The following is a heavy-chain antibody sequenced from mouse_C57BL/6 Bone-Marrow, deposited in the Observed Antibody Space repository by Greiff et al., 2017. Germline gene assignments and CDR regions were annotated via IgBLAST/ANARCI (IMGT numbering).Heavy chain of an antibody. D-gene: IGHD1-1*01. Sequence: VMLVQSGPGLVAPSQSLSITCTVSGFSLTSYAISWVRQPPGKGLEWLGVIWSGGSTNYNSAFKSRLSISKDNSKSQVFLKMNSLQTDDTARYYCARSSDYYWYNFDYWGQGTTLTVSS. J-gene: IGHJ2*01. CDR3: ARSSDYYWYNFDY. CDR2: IWSGGST. V-gene: IGHV2-9-1*01. CDR1: GFSLTSYA.